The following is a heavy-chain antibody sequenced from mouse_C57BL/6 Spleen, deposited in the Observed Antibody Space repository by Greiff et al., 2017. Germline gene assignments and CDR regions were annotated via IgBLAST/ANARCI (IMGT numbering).Heavy chain of an antibody. CDR3: SRSLYYGKMDY. CDR1: GYTFTSYG. D-gene: IGHD2-1*01. J-gene: IGHJ4*01. CDR2: MYPRSGNT. Sequence: QVQLQQSGAELARPGASVKLSCKASGYTFTSYGISWVKQRTGQGLEWIGEMYPRSGNTYYNEKFKGKATLTADKSSSTAYMELRSLTSEDSAVYFCSRSLYYGKMDYWGQGTSVTVSS. V-gene: IGHV1-81*01.